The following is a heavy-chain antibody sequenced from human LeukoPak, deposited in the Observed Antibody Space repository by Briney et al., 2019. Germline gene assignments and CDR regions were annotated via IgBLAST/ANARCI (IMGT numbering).Heavy chain of an antibody. D-gene: IGHD2-2*01. CDR1: GFTFSSYA. CDR2: ISGSGGST. J-gene: IGHJ4*02. V-gene: IGHV3-23*01. CDR3: APLYCGSTSCTKY. Sequence: GGSLRLSCAASGFTFSSYAMSWVRQAPGKGLEWVSAISGSGGSTYYADSVKGRFTISRDNSKNTLYLQMNSLRAEDTAVYYCAPLYCGSTSCTKYWGQGTLVTVSS.